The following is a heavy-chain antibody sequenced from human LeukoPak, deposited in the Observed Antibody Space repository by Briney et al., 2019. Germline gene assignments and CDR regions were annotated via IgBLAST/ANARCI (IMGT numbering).Heavy chain of an antibody. CDR3: ARDGTVVVVAATPYYYGMDV. CDR2: IIPILGIA. Sequence: SVKVSCKASGGTFSSYSISWVRQAPGQGLEWMGRIIPILGIANYAQKFQGRVTITADKSTSTAYMELSSLRSEDTAVYYCARDGTVVVVAATPYYYGMDVWGQGTTVTVSS. CDR1: GGTFSSYS. D-gene: IGHD2-15*01. J-gene: IGHJ6*02. V-gene: IGHV1-69*04.